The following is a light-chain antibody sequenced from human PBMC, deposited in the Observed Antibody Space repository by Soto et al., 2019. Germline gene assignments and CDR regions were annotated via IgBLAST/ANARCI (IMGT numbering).Light chain of an antibody. CDR1: QNIRNY. CDR3: QQSYSSPWT. Sequence: DIQMTQSPSSLSASVRDSVTITCRASQNIRNYLNWYQQKPGQAPKILIYAASSLQSGVPSRFSGGGSGTDFTLTIASLQPEDFATYYCQQSYSSPWTFGQGTKVEIK. CDR2: AAS. J-gene: IGKJ1*01. V-gene: IGKV1-39*01.